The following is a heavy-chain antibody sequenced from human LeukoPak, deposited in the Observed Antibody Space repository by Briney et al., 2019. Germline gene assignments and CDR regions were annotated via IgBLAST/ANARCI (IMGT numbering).Heavy chain of an antibody. CDR2: INHSGST. CDR3: ARDSSGRAIDY. CDR1: GGSFSGYY. J-gene: IGHJ4*02. Sequence: SETLSLTCAVYGGSFSGYYWSWIRQPPGKGLEWIGEINHSGSTNYNPSLKSRVTIPVDTSKNQFSLKLSSVTAADTAVYYCARDSSGRAIDYWGQGTLVTVSS. V-gene: IGHV4-34*01. D-gene: IGHD3-22*01.